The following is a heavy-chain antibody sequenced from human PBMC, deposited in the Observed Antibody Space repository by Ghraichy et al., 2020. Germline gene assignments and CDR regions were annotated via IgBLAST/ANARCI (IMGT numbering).Heavy chain of an antibody. V-gene: IGHV4-30-2*01. CDR1: GGSISSGGYS. CDR2: IYHSGST. Sequence: SLNISCAVSGGSISSGGYSWSWIRQPPGKGLEWIGYIYHSGSTYYNPSLKSRVTISVDRSKNQFSLKLSSVTAADTAVYYCARVSMYYYDSTTFDYWGQGTLVTVSS. J-gene: IGHJ4*02. CDR3: ARVSMYYYDSTTFDY. D-gene: IGHD3-22*01.